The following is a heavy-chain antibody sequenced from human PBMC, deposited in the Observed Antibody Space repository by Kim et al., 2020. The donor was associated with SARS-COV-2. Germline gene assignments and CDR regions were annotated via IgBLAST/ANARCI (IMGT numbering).Heavy chain of an antibody. Sequence: TYYNPSLKSRVTMSADTSKNQFSLRLSSVTAADTAVYYCARIYSSYFYLDVWGKGTSGTVSS. CDR3: ARIYSSYFYLDV. V-gene: IGHV4-39*01. J-gene: IGHJ6*03. D-gene: IGHD2-15*01. CDR2: T.